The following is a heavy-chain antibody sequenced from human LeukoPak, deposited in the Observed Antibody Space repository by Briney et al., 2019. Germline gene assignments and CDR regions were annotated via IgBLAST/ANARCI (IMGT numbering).Heavy chain of an antibody. CDR3: ATDIAVAADFDY. CDR2: INPNSGGT. J-gene: IGHJ4*02. CDR1: GYTFTGYY. V-gene: IGHV1-2*02. D-gene: IGHD6-19*01. Sequence: ASVKVSCKASGYTFTGYYLHWVRQAPGQGLEWMGWINPNSGGTNYAQKFQGRVTMTRDTSISTAYMELSRLRSDDTAVYYCATDIAVAADFDYWGQGTLVTVSS.